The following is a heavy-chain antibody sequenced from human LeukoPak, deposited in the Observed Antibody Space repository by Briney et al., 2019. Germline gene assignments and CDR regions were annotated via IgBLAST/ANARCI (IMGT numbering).Heavy chain of an antibody. J-gene: IGHJ5*02. D-gene: IGHD4-23*01. Sequence: SETLSLTCTVSGGYIITSGHYWGWIRQRPGKGLEWIGSVYYTGVTSTNPFFRSRMSISVDTSKNQFSLNLTSVTAADAAVYYCARERSSSGGHNWFDPWGQGTLVTVSS. CDR2: VYYTGVT. V-gene: IGHV4-39*07. CDR3: ARERSSSGGHNWFDP. CDR1: GGYIITSGHY.